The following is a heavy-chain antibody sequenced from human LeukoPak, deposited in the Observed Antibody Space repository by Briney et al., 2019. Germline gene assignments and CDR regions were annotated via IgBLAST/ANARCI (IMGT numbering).Heavy chain of an antibody. D-gene: IGHD2-2*01. J-gene: IGHJ4*02. V-gene: IGHV4-30-4*08. CDR2: IYYSGGT. CDR3: ARDHCSSTSCYEGGFDY. CDR1: GGSIGSGDYY. Sequence: PSETLSLTXTVSGGSIGSGDYYWSWIRQPPGKGLEWIGYIYYSGGTYYNPSLKSRVTISVDTSKNQFSLKLSSVTAADTAVYYCARDHCSSTSCYEGGFDYWGQGTLVTVSS.